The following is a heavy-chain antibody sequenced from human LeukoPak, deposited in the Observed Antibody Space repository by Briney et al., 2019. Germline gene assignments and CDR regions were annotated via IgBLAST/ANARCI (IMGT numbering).Heavy chain of an antibody. V-gene: IGHV1-8*01. J-gene: IGHJ4*02. CDR2: MNPNSGNT. CDR3: ASGWELQQGGDY. D-gene: IGHD1-7*01. Sequence: ASVKVSCKASGYTFTSYDINWVRQATGQGLEWMGWMNPNSGNTGCAQKFQGRVTMTRNTSISTAYMELSSLRSEDTAVYYCASGWELQQGGDYWGQGTLVTVSS. CDR1: GYTFTSYD.